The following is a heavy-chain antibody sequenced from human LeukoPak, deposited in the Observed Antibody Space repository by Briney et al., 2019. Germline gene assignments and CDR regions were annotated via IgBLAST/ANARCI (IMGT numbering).Heavy chain of an antibody. CDR2: IYTSGST. CDR3: ARDFLAAAATDAFDI. J-gene: IGHJ3*02. V-gene: IGHV4-4*07. CDR1: GGSISSYY. Sequence: SETLSLTCTVSGGSISSYYWSWIRQPAGKGLEWIGRIYTSGSTNYNPSLKSRVTMSVDTSKNQFSLKLSSVTAADTAVYYCARDFLAAAATDAFDIWGQGTMVTVSS. D-gene: IGHD6-13*01.